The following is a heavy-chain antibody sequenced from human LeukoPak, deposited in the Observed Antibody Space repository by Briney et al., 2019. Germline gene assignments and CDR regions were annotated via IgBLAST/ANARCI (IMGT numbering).Heavy chain of an antibody. CDR2: ISGSGGST. CDR1: GFTFRSYS. CDR3: ARDRPTVTPYSDY. D-gene: IGHD4-17*01. J-gene: IGHJ4*02. Sequence: PGGSLRLSCAASGFTFRSYSMNWVRQAPGKGLEWVSAISGSGGSTYYADSVKGRFTLSRDNAKNSLYLQMNSLRAEDTAVYYCARDRPTVTPYSDYWGQGTLVTVSS. V-gene: IGHV3-21*01.